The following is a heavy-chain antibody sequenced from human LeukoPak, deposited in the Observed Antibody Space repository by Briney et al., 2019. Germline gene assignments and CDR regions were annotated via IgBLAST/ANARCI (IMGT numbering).Heavy chain of an antibody. Sequence: SQTLSLTCTVSGGSISSGSYYWSWIRQPAGKGLEWIGRIYTSGSTNYNPSLKSRVTISVDTSKIQFSLKLSSVTAADTAVYYCARDYGYCSSTSCYYYFDYWGQGTLVTVSS. J-gene: IGHJ4*02. CDR2: IYTSGST. CDR1: GGSISSGSYY. CDR3: ARDYGYCSSTSCYYYFDY. D-gene: IGHD2-2*01. V-gene: IGHV4-61*02.